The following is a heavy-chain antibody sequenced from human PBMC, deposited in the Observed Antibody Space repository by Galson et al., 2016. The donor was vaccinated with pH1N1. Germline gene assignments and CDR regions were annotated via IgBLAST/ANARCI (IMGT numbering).Heavy chain of an antibody. CDR3: ASRGYGDYVGYFDY. D-gene: IGHD4-17*01. J-gene: IGHJ4*02. CDR2: IYYSGST. V-gene: IGHV4-39*01. CDR1: GFSVSSSGMG. Sequence: LVKPTQTLTLTCNFSGFSVSSSGMGVGWIRQPPGKGLEWIGSIYYSGSTYYNPSLKSRVTISVDTSKNQFSLKLTSVTAADTAVYYCASRGYGDYVGYFDYWGQGTLVTVSS.